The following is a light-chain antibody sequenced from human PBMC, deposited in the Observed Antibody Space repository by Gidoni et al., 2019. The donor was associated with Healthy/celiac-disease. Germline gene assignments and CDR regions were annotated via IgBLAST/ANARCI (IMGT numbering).Light chain of an antibody. CDR1: NIGSKR. CDR3: QVWDSSSDHHVV. CDR2: DDS. V-gene: IGLV3-21*03. Sequence: SYVLTQPPAESAAPGKTARITCGGNNIGSKRVPWYQPKPGQAPVLVVYDDSDRPSGIPERFSGSNSGNTATLTISRVEAGDEADYYCQVWDSSSDHHVVFGGGTKLTVL. J-gene: IGLJ2*01.